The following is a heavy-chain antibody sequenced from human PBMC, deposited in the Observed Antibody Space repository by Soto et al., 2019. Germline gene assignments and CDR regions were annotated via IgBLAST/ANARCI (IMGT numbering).Heavy chain of an antibody. CDR1: GFTVSTKY. CDR3: ARDFWAADY. V-gene: IGHV3-66*01. D-gene: IGHD3-3*01. Sequence: EVQLVESGGGLVQPGGSLRLSCAASGFTVSTKYMSWVRQAPGKGLEWVSVIYSGGSTFYADSVRGRFTITRDNSKNKVNLQMNSLRAEDTAVYYCARDFWAADYWGQGTLVTVSS. J-gene: IGHJ4*02. CDR2: IYSGGST.